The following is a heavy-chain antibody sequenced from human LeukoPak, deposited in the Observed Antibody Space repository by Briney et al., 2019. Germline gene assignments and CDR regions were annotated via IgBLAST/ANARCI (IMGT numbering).Heavy chain of an antibody. Sequence: AASVKVSCKASGGTFSSYAISWVRQAPGQGLEWMGRIIPILGIANYAQKFQGRVTITADKSTSTAYMELSSLRSEDTAVYYCARGVYYYDSSGLDYWGQGTLVTVSS. V-gene: IGHV1-69*04. CDR2: IIPILGIA. D-gene: IGHD3-22*01. CDR1: GGTFSSYA. CDR3: ARGVYYYDSSGLDY. J-gene: IGHJ4*02.